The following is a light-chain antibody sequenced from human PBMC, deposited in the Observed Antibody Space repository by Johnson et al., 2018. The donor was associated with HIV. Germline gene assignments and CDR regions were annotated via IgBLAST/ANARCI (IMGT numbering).Light chain of an antibody. CDR1: SSNIGNNY. CDR3: GTWDSSLGAHYD. CDR2: EKN. Sequence: QSVLTQPPSVSAAPGQKVTISCSGSSSNIGNNYVSWYQQLPGTAPKLLIYEKNKRPSGIPDRFSASKSGTSATLDITGLQTGDEADYYCGTWDSSLGAHYDFGTGTKVTVL. V-gene: IGLV1-51*02. J-gene: IGLJ1*01.